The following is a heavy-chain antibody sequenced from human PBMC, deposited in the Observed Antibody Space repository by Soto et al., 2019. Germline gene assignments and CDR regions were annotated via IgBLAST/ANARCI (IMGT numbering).Heavy chain of an antibody. Sequence: GGSLRLSCTASGFEFRGTGMHWVRQAPGKGLEWVAVISYDGSQKAYGDSVKGRFAVSRDNSNNTLFLQMHTLRPDDTAVYYCAKVAASTWHANWFAPWGQGTLVTSPQ. CDR3: AKVAASTWHANWFAP. J-gene: IGHJ5*02. D-gene: IGHD2-2*01. CDR1: GFEFRGTG. CDR2: ISYDGSQK. V-gene: IGHV3-30*18.